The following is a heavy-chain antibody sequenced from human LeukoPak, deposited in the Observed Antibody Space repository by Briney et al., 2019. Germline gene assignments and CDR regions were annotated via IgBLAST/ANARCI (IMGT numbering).Heavy chain of an antibody. J-gene: IGHJ4*02. Sequence: GESLKISCQDSGFSLTNYWIGWVRQMPGKGLEWMGIIHSTDSHAKYSPSFQGQVTISVDKSISTAYLQWRGLKASDTAMYYCAGARHGDFRWDYWGQGTLVTVSS. D-gene: IGHD4-17*01. CDR1: GFSLTNYW. CDR2: IHSTDSHA. CDR3: AGARHGDFRWDY. V-gene: IGHV5-51*01.